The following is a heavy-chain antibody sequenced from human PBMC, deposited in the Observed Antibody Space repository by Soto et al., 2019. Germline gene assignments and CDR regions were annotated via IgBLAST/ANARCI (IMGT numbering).Heavy chain of an antibody. CDR2: SIPLFGTT. D-gene: IGHD6-13*01. CDR1: GGTFSRHA. J-gene: IGHJ5*02. CDR3: ARAGIPGSSWYFWFDP. Sequence: QVQLVQSGSEVKMPGSSVKVSCKTSGGTFSRHAINWVRQAPGQGLEWMGGSIPLFGTTNDAQKFKGRVTLSADESTSTAYMELSSLTSEDAAVYYCARAGIPGSSWYFWFDPWGQGTLVTVSS. V-gene: IGHV1-69*01.